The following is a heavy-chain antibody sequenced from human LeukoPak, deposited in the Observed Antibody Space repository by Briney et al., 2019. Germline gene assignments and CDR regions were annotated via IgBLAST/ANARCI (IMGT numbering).Heavy chain of an antibody. D-gene: IGHD5-12*01. Sequence: PSETLSVTCAVYGGSFSGYYWSWIRQPPGKGLEWIGEINHSGSTNYNPSLKSRVTISVDTSKNQFSLKLSSVTAADTAVYYCARVVSYSGYDYWGQGTLVTVSS. CDR3: ARVVSYSGYDY. CDR1: GGSFSGYY. CDR2: INHSGST. V-gene: IGHV4-34*01. J-gene: IGHJ4*02.